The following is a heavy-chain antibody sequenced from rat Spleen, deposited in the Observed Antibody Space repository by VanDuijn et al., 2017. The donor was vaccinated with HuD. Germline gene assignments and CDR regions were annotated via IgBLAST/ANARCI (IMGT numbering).Heavy chain of an antibody. Sequence: EVQLVESGGGLVQPGRSLKLSCAASGFTFSNYYMAWVRQAPTKGLEWVASITNSGGSTYYRDSVKGRFTISRDNAKSTLYLQMDSLRSEDTATYYCTTGAEGADYWGQGVMVTVSS. D-gene: IGHD1-11*01. CDR1: GFTFSNYY. J-gene: IGHJ2*01. V-gene: IGHV5-27*01. CDR3: TTGAEGADY. CDR2: ITNSGGST.